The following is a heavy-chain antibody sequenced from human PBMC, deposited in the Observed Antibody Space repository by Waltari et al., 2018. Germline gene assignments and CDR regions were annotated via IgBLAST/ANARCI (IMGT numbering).Heavy chain of an antibody. CDR3: ASTIVVVAATYFDL. J-gene: IGHJ2*01. CDR2: INQGGSEK. CDR1: GFTFSRSW. Sequence: EVQLVESGGGLVQPGGSLRLSCAASGFTFSRSWMNWVRQAPGKGLGWVANINQGGSEKHYVDSVKGRFTISRDNAKNSLSLQMNSLRDDDTAIYYCASTIVVVAATYFDLWGRGTLVTVSS. V-gene: IGHV3-7*01. D-gene: IGHD2-15*01.